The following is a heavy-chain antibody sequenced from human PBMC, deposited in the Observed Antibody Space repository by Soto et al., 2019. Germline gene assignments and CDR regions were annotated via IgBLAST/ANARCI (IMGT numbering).Heavy chain of an antibody. Sequence: QVQLQESGPGLVKPSETLSLTCTVSGGSISSYYWSWIRQPPGKGLEWIGYIYDSGSTNYNPSLKSRVTISVDTSKNQFSLKLSSVTAADTAVYYCARGGQYCSSTSCYEDWFDPWGQGTLVTVSS. CDR2: IYDSGST. J-gene: IGHJ5*02. V-gene: IGHV4-59*01. CDR1: GGSISSYY. D-gene: IGHD2-2*01. CDR3: ARGGQYCSSTSCYEDWFDP.